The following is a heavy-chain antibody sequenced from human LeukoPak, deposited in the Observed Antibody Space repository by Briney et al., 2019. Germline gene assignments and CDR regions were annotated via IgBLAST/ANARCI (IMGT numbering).Heavy chain of an antibody. CDR3: ARDSVFYGSGSYPVSDAFDI. CDR2: IIPIFGTA. D-gene: IGHD3-10*01. CDR1: GGTFSSYA. J-gene: IGHJ3*02. V-gene: IGHV1-69*06. Sequence: SVKVSCKASGGTFSSYAISWVRQAPGQGLEWMGGIIPIFGTANYAQKFQGRVTITADKSTSTAYMELSSLRSEDTAVYYCARDSVFYGSGSYPVSDAFDIWGQGTMVTVSS.